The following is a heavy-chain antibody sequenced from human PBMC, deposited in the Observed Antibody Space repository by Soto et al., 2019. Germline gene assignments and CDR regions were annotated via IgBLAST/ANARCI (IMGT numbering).Heavy chain of an antibody. CDR2: ITPFNGNT. D-gene: IGHD2-15*01. CDR1: GYTFTYRY. V-gene: IGHV1-45*02. Sequence: GASVKVSCKASGYTFTYRYLHWVRQAPGQALEWMEWITPFNGNTNYAQKFQDRVTITRDTSASTAYMELSSLRSEDTAVYYCARDLGGWPDYWGQGTLVTVSS. J-gene: IGHJ4*02. CDR3: ARDLGGWPDY.